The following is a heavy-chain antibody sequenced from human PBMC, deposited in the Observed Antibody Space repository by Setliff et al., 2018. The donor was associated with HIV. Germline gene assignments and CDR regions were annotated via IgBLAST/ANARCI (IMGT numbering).Heavy chain of an antibody. CDR1: GGPFNLHT. CDR2: ISHTGRS. Sequence: PSETLSLTCAVYGGPFNLHTWNWVRQSPGKGLEWIGEISHTGRSNYSPSLGSRLTMSVDTSRNWFSLRVTSVTAADTAVYFCARGRKVSPGPPMHYMDVWGKGTSVTVSS. CDR3: ARGRKVSPGPPMHYMDV. J-gene: IGHJ6*03. V-gene: IGHV4-34*01.